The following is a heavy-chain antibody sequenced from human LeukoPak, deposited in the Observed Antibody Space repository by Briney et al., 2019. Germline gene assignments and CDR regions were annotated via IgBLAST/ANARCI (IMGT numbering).Heavy chain of an antibody. CDR2: IRSSSSYI. Sequence: GGSLRLSCAASGFTFSSYSMNWVRQAPGKGREWVSSIRSSSSYIYYADSVKGRFTISRDNAKNSLYLQMNSLRAEDTAVYYCARDLYYDSSGYYYSYFDYWGQGTLVTVSS. V-gene: IGHV3-21*01. D-gene: IGHD3-22*01. J-gene: IGHJ4*02. CDR1: GFTFSSYS. CDR3: ARDLYYDSSGYYYSYFDY.